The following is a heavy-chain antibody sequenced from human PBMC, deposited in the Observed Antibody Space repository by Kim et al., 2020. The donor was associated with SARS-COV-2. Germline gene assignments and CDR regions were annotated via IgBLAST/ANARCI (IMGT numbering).Heavy chain of an antibody. V-gene: IGHV3-33*06. J-gene: IGHJ3*02. CDR1: GFTFSSYG. D-gene: IGHD3-10*01. CDR3: ANSFGEKEAFDS. CDR2: IWYDGRNK. Sequence: GGSLRLSCAASGFTFSSYGMHWVRQAPGKGLEWVAVIWYDGRNKYYADSVKGRFTIARDNSKNTLYLQMNSLRAEDTAVYYCANSFGEKEAFDSWCQGT.